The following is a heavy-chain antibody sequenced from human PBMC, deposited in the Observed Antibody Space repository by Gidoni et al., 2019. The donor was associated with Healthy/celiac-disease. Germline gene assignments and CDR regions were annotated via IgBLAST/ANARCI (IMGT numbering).Heavy chain of an antibody. D-gene: IGHD1-26*01. CDR2: INPNSGGT. Sequence: QVQLVQSGAEVKKPGASVKVSCKASGYTFTGYYMHWVRQAPGQGLEWMGWINPNSGGTNYAQKFQGRVTMTRDTSISTAYMELSRLRSDDTAVYYCARDLIHTRTPIVGATYWGQGTLVTVSS. CDR3: ARDLIHTRTPIVGATY. V-gene: IGHV1-2*02. CDR1: GYTFTGYY. J-gene: IGHJ4*02.